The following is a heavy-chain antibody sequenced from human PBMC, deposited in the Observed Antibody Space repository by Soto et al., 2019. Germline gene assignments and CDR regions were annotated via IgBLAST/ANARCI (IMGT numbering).Heavy chain of an antibody. CDR3: ARDPGYSYGYN. Sequence: QVQLVQSGAEVKKPGASVKVSCKASGYTFTSYAMHWVRQATGQRLEWMGWINAGNGNTKYSHKFQGRVTITRDTSASTAYMELSSLRSEDTAVYYCARDPGYSYGYNWGQGTLVTVSS. CDR2: INAGNGNT. J-gene: IGHJ4*02. D-gene: IGHD5-18*01. V-gene: IGHV1-3*01. CDR1: GYTFTSYA.